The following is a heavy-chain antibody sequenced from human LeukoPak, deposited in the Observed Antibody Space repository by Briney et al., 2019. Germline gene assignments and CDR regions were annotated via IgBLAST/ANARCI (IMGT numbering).Heavy chain of an antibody. CDR3: ARRNLWFGETRYYFDY. CDR2: ISSTSNYI. J-gene: IGHJ4*02. Sequence: SGGSLRLSCAASGFTFSTYAISWVRQAPGKGLEWVSCISSTSNYIFYADSVRGRFTISRDNAKNSLYLQMDSLRAEDTAVYYCARRNLWFGETRYYFDYWGQGTLVTVSS. D-gene: IGHD3-10*01. V-gene: IGHV3-21*04. CDR1: GFTFSTYA.